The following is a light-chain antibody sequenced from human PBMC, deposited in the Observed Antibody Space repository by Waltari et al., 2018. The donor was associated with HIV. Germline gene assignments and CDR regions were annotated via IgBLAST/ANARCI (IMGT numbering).Light chain of an antibody. CDR1: RSLLDSSNNKNY. Sequence: DIVMTQSPDSLAVSLGERATINCKSGRSLLDSSNNKNYLALYQQKPGQPPKLLVYWASTRESGVPDRFSGSGSGTYFTLTITSLQAEDVAVYYCQQYYSTPYSFGQGTKLEIK. J-gene: IGKJ2*03. CDR2: WAS. CDR3: QQYYSTPYS. V-gene: IGKV4-1*01.